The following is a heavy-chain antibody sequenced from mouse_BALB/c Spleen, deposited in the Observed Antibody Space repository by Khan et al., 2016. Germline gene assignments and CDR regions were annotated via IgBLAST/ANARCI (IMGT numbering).Heavy chain of an antibody. Sequence: EVQLQESGPGLVKPSQSLSLTCTVTGYSITSDYAWNWIRQFPGNKLEWMGYISYSGSTSYNPSLKSRISITRDTSKNQFFLQLNSVTTEDTATYNCARSRGNYFDYWGQGTTRTVSS. CDR3: ARSRGNYFDY. V-gene: IGHV3-2*02. J-gene: IGHJ2*01. CDR2: ISYSGST. CDR1: GYSITSDYA.